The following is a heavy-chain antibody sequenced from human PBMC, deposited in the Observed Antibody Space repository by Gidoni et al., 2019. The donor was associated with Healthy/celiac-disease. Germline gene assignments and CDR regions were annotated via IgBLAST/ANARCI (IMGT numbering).Heavy chain of an antibody. CDR3: ASIAAAGTRAGY. J-gene: IGHJ4*02. D-gene: IGHD6-13*01. V-gene: IGHV1-69*09. CDR1: GGTFSSYA. Sequence: QVQLVQSGAEVKKPGSSVKVSCKASGGTFSSYAISWVRQAPGQGLEWMGRIIPILGIANYAQKFQGRVTITADKSTSTAYMELSSLRSEDTAVYYCASIAAAGTRAGYWGQGTLVTVSS. CDR2: IIPILGIA.